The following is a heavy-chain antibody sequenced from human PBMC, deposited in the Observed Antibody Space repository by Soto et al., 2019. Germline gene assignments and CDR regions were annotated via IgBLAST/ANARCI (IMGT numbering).Heavy chain of an antibody. CDR1: CYTVTIYG. D-gene: IGHD2-15*01. J-gene: IGHJ6*01. V-gene: IGHV1-18*04. CDR2: ISAYNGNT. Sequence: ASVXVSFKASCYTVTIYGIIFLLQAPGQGLEWMGWISAYNGNTKYAQKLQGRVTMTTDTSTSTAYMELRSLRSDDTAVYYCARWRSAWVVRGYYGMEVWGQGPTV. CDR3: ARWRSAWVVRGYYGMEV.